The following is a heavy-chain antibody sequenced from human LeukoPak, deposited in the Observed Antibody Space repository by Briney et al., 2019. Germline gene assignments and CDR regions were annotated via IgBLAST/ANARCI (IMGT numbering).Heavy chain of an antibody. Sequence: PGGSLRLSCAASGFTFSSYGMHWVRQAPGKGLEWVAFIRYDGSNKYYADSVKGRFTISRDNSKNTLFLQMSSLRAEDTAVYYCASYYGSGSYYPMSYWGQGTLVTVSS. CDR1: GFTFSSYG. J-gene: IGHJ4*02. D-gene: IGHD3-10*01. CDR3: ASYYGSGSYYPMSY. CDR2: IRYDGSNK. V-gene: IGHV3-30*02.